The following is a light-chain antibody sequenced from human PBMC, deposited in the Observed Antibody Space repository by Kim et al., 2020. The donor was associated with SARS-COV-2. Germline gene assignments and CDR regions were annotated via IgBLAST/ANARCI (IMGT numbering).Light chain of an antibody. J-gene: IGLJ3*02. CDR3: AVWDDGLKQGV. Sequence: ELTQPPSTSGTPGQRVTISCSGSSSNIGSNNVVWYQQLPGAAPNLLIYSNNQRPSGIPDRFFGSRSGTSASLAISGLQSGDEADYYCAVWDDGLKQGVFGGGTQLTVL. CDR2: SNN. V-gene: IGLV1-44*01. CDR1: SSNIGSNN.